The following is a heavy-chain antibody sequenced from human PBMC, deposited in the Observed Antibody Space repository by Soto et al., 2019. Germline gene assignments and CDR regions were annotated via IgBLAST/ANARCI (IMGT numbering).Heavy chain of an antibody. Sequence: GESLKISCAASGFTFSSYAMSWVRQAPGKGLEWVSAISSSGGSTYYADSVKGRFTISRDNSKNTLYLQMSSLRAEDTAVYYCAKVTTVTTPYYYYMDVWGKGTTVTVSS. CDR1: GFTFSSYA. V-gene: IGHV3-23*01. J-gene: IGHJ6*03. CDR3: AKVTTVTTPYYYYMDV. CDR2: ISSSGGST. D-gene: IGHD4-17*01.